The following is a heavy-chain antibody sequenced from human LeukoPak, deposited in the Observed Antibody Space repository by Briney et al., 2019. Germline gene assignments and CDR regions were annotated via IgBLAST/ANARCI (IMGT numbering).Heavy chain of an antibody. J-gene: IGHJ6*03. V-gene: IGHV4-59*01. D-gene: IGHD5-18*01. Sequence: PSETLSLTCTVSGGSISSYYWSWLRQPQGKGLEWMGYIYYSGSTNYNPSLKSRVTISVDTSKNQFSLKLSSVTAADTAVYYCARGGHTAMALRYYYYYMDVWGKGTTVTVSS. CDR3: ARGGHTAMALRYYYYYMDV. CDR1: GGSISSYY. CDR2: IYYSGST.